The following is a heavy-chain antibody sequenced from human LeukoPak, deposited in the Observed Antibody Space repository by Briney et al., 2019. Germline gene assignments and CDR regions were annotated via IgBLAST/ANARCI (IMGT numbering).Heavy chain of an antibody. Sequence: PGGSLRLSCAASGFTFSSYGMHWVRQAPGKGLEWVAFIRFDGINKNYADSVKGRFTISRDNSKNSLYLQMNSLRAEDTAVYYCARGYSYGNPNWFDPWGQGTLVTVSS. CDR2: IRFDGINK. V-gene: IGHV3-30*02. J-gene: IGHJ5*02. CDR1: GFTFSSYG. CDR3: ARGYSYGNPNWFDP. D-gene: IGHD5-18*01.